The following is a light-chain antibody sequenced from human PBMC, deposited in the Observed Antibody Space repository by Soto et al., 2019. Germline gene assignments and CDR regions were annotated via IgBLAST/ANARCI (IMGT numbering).Light chain of an antibody. Sequence: EIVLTQSPGTLSLSPGEGATLSCRASQSVSRNYLAWYQQRPGQAPRLLIYTASNRATGIPARFSGSGSGTDFTLTISGLEPEDFAVYFCQQYDSSPLTFGQGTKVEI. CDR1: QSVSRNY. J-gene: IGKJ1*01. CDR3: QQYDSSPLT. CDR2: TAS. V-gene: IGKV3-20*01.